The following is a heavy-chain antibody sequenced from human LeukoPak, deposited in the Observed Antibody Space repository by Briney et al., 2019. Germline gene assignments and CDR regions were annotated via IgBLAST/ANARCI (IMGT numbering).Heavy chain of an antibody. Sequence: PGGSLRLSCAASGFTFSSYSMNWVRQAPGKGLEWVSSISSSSSYIYYADSVKGRFTISRDNAKNSLYLQMNSLRAEDTAVYYCARDLGSSWERGHGDYWGQGTLVTVSS. CDR2: ISSSSSYI. CDR1: GFTFSSYS. V-gene: IGHV3-21*01. CDR3: ARDLGSSWERGHGDY. J-gene: IGHJ4*02. D-gene: IGHD6-13*01.